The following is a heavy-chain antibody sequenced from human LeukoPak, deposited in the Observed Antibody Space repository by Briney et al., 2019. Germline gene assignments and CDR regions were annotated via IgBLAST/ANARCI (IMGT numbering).Heavy chain of an antibody. V-gene: IGHV4-59*01. J-gene: IGHJ2*01. CDR3: ARDKVNWYFEL. CDR2: IYYSGST. Sequence: SETLSLTCTVSGGSISSYYWSWIRQPPGKGLEWVGYIYYSGSTNYNPSLKSRVTISVDTSKNQFSLKLSSVTAADTAVYYCARDKVNWYFELWGRGTLVTVSS. CDR1: GGSISSYY.